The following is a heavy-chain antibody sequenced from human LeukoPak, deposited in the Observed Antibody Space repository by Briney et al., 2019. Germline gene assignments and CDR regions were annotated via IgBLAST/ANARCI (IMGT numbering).Heavy chain of an antibody. J-gene: IGHJ6*03. CDR1: GGTFSSYA. D-gene: IGHD3-9*01. CDR3: ARAAHYDIFWSLYYMDV. V-gene: IGHV1-2*02. CDR2: INPNSGGT. Sequence: ASVKVSCKASGGTFSSYAISWVRQAPGQGLEWMGWINPNSGGTNYAQKFQGRVTMTRDTSISTAYMELSRLRSDDTAVYYCARAAHYDIFWSLYYMDVWGKGTTVTISS.